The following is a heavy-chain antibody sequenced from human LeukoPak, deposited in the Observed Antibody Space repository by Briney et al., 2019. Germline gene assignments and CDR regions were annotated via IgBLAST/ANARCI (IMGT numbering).Heavy chain of an antibody. D-gene: IGHD4-11*01. CDR1: GFIFRTYW. V-gene: IGHV3-30-3*01. CDR3: ARVTGAFDI. CDR2: ISYDGSNK. J-gene: IGHJ3*02. Sequence: PGGSLRLSCAASGFIFRTYWMSWVRQAPGKGLEWVAVISYDGSNKYYADSVKGRFTISRDNSKNTLYLQMNSLRAEDTAVYYCARVTGAFDIWGQGTMVTVSS.